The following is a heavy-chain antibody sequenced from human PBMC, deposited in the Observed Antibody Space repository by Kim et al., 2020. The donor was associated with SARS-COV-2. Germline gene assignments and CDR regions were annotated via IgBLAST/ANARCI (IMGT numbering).Heavy chain of an antibody. Sequence: SETLSLTCTVSGGSISSSDYYWGWLRQPPGKGLEWIGSIYYTGTTYYNPSLKSLVTISVDTSKNQFSLKLSSVTDATVYYCARHGCTGGVCYFDPWGQGTLVTVSS. V-gene: IGHV4-39*01. CDR1: GGSISSSDYY. CDR3: ARHGCTGGVCYFDP. CDR2: IYYTGTT. D-gene: IGHD2-8*02. J-gene: IGHJ5*02.